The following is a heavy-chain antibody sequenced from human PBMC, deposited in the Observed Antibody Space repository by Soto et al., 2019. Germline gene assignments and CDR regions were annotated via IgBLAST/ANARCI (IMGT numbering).Heavy chain of an antibody. J-gene: IGHJ4*02. CDR1: GFDLSTSGVG. CDR3: AYLNRGRYYFAH. V-gene: IGHV2-5*02. D-gene: IGHD1-26*01. Sequence: QIILKESGPPLVKPTQTLTVTCTFSGFDLSTSGVGVGWIRQPPGEALEWLALLYWDDDKRNSQALRSRITITKNISKRQVVLKMTNMNHVDTAKYNSAYLNRGRYYFAHWGQETQVTDS. CDR2: LYWDDDK.